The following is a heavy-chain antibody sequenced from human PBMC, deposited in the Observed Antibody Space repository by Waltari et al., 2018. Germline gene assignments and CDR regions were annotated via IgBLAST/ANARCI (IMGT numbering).Heavy chain of an antibody. CDR2: IIGSGGST. CDR3: ATNRRYYYGYMDV. CDR1: GFPFSSLA. J-gene: IGHJ6*02. Sequence: EVQLLESGGGLVQPGGSLRLSCAASGFPFSSLAMTWVRQAPGKGLEWVSAIIGSGGSTYYADSVKGRFTISRDNSKNTLYLQMNSLRAEDTAVYYCATNRRYYYGYMDVWGQGTTVTVSS. D-gene: IGHD3-10*01. V-gene: IGHV3-23*01.